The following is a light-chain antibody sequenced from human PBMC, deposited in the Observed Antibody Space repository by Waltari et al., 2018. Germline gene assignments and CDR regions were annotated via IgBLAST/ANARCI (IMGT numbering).Light chain of an antibody. Sequence: QSALTQFPSASGSPGQSVPISCPGPSSNFGGTDYISWYQQHPGKAPKVIIYEVYKRPSGVPDRFSGSKSGNTASLTVSGLQAEDEANYYCSSYAGKYVFGGGTKLTVL. CDR3: SSYAGKYV. CDR1: SSNFGGTDY. V-gene: IGLV2-8*01. CDR2: EVY. J-gene: IGLJ3*02.